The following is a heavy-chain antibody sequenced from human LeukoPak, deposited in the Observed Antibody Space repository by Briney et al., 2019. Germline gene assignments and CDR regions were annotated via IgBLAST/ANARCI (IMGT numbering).Heavy chain of an antibody. CDR2: ISSGGSTI. V-gene: IGHV3-11*01. J-gene: IGHJ4*02. CDR1: GFTFSDYY. CDR3: ARDRTYYDSSGYYPHYFDY. D-gene: IGHD3-22*01. Sequence: GGSLRLSCAASGFTFSDYYMSWIRQAPGKGLEWVSYISSGGSTIYYADSVKGRFTISRDNAKNSLHLQMNSLRAEDTAVYYCARDRTYYDSSGYYPHYFDYWGQGTLVTVSS.